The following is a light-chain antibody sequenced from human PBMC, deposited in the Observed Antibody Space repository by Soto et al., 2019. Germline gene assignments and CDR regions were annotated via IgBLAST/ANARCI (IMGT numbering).Light chain of an antibody. CDR1: NLGRKY. CDR3: HVWDSSTAV. J-gene: IGLJ1*01. Sequence: SYELTQPTSVTVSAGQTASITCSGHNLGRKYVGWYQQKAGQSPMLVMYEDKKRPSGVPERFSGSNSGNTATLTISGTQAMDEADYYCHVWDSSTAVFGTGTKVTVL. CDR2: EDK. V-gene: IGLV3-1*01.